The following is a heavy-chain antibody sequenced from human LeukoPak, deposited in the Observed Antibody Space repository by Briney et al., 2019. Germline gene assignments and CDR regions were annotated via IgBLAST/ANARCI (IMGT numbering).Heavy chain of an antibody. CDR2: ISYHGINK. CDR1: GFTFSTYA. Sequence: GGSLRLSCAASGFTFSTYAMHWVRQAPGKGLEWVAVISYHGINKYYADSVKGRFAVSRDNSKNTLYLQMNSLRAEDTVVYYCARGDKYIAFSPPLQGFDYWGQGTLVTVSS. V-gene: IGHV3-30*09. D-gene: IGHD3-3*02. CDR3: ARGDKYIAFSPPLQGFDY. J-gene: IGHJ4*02.